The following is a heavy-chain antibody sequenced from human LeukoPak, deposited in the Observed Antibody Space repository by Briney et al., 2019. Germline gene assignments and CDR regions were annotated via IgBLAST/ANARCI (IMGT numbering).Heavy chain of an antibody. CDR2: ISSSGSTI. CDR1: GFTFSDYY. CDR3: ARDIAAAGNNWFDP. J-gene: IGHJ5*02. Sequence: TGGSLRLSCAASGFTFSDYYMSWIRQAPGKGLEWVSYISSSGSTIYYADSVKGRFTISRDNAKNSLYLQMNSLRAEDTAVYYCARDIAAAGNNWFDPWGQGTLVTVSS. D-gene: IGHD6-13*01. V-gene: IGHV3-11*04.